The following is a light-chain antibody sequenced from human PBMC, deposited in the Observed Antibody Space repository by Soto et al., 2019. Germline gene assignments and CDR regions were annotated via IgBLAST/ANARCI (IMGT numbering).Light chain of an antibody. CDR1: QSVSSSY. J-gene: IGKJ3*01. CDR2: GAS. CDR3: QQYGNSLFS. V-gene: IGKV3-20*01. Sequence: EIVLTQSPGTLSLSPGERATLSCRASQSVSSSYIAWYQQKPGQAPRLLIYGASSRATGIPDRFSGSGSGKDLTLTISRLEPEDSAVYYCQQYGNSLFSFRPGTKVDIK.